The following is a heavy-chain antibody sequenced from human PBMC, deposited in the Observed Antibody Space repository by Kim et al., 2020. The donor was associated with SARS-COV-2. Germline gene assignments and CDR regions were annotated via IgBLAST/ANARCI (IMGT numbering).Heavy chain of an antibody. V-gene: IGHV1-2*02. Sequence: ASVKVSCKASGYTFTGYYMHWVRQAPGQGLEWMGWINPNSGGTNYAQKFQGRVTMTRDTSISTAYMELSRLRSDDTAVYYCARGAYSGSYRPNYNWFDPWGQGTLVTVSS. CDR2: INPNSGGT. J-gene: IGHJ5*02. CDR3: ARGAYSGSYRPNYNWFDP. CDR1: GYTFTGYY. D-gene: IGHD1-26*01.